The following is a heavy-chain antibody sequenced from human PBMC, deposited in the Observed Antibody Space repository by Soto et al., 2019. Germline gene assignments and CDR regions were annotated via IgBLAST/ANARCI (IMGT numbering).Heavy chain of an antibody. CDR3: ASLDSSGPYDAFDI. CDR1: SGSITNNGYF. Sequence: SETLSLTCTVSSGSITNNGYFWGWVRQPPGKGLEHIGSIFYGGTTHYNPSLKSRVTISVDTSKNQFSLKLSSVTAADTAVYYCASLDSSGPYDAFDIWGQGTMVT. J-gene: IGHJ3*02. V-gene: IGHV4-39*07. CDR2: IFYGGTT. D-gene: IGHD3-22*01.